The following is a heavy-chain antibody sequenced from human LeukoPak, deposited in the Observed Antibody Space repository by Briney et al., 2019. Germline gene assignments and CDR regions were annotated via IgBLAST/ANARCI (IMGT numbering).Heavy chain of an antibody. CDR1: GFTFSSYA. J-gene: IGHJ4*02. CDR3: AKVAPVTPVTTYLDS. D-gene: IGHD4-17*01. CDR2: TSRRGGST. V-gene: IGHV3-23*01. Sequence: GGSLRLSCAASGFTFSSYAMSWFRRSPGKGLEGVSATSRRGGSTYYAHSVKGRFTISRDNSKNTLYLQMNSLRAEDTDVYLCAKVAPVTPVTTYLDSWGQGTLVTVSS.